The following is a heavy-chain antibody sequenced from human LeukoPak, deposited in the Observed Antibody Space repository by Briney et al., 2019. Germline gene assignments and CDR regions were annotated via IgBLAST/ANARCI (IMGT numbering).Heavy chain of an antibody. J-gene: IGHJ4*02. CDR2: IKSKTDGGTT. Sequence: GGSPRLSCAASGFTFSNAWMSWVRQAPGKGLEWVGRIKSKTDGGTTDYAAPVKGRFTISRDDSKNTLYLQMNSLKTEDTAVYYCTTDWTGTTPDYWGQGTLVTVSS. CDR1: GFTFSNAW. D-gene: IGHD1-7*01. CDR3: TTDWTGTTPDY. V-gene: IGHV3-15*01.